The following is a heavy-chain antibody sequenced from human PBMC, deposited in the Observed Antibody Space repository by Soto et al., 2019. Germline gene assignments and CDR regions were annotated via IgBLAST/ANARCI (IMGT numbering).Heavy chain of an antibody. V-gene: IGHV3-72*01. CDR3: VRATYFSDSIGYTRCLDY. CDR1: GFTLSDHY. CDR2: SRDKPQGYST. D-gene: IGHD3-22*01. J-gene: IGHJ4*02. Sequence: PGGSLRLSFTGSGFTLSDHYIDWVRQAPGKGLEWVGRSRDKPQGYSTAYAASVKGRFTTSRDESKNSAYLQMNSLKTEDTAVYYCVRATYFSDSIGYTRCLDYWGQGTLVTVSS.